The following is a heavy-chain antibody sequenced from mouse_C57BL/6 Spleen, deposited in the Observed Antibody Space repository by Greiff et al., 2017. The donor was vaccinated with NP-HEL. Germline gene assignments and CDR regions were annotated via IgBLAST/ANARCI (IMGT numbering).Heavy chain of an antibody. Sequence: EVQLQQSGPELVKPGASVKISCKASGYSFTGYYMNWVKQSPEKSLEWIGEINPSTGGTTYNQKFKAKATLTVDKSSSTAYMQLKSLTSEDSAVYYCARSLYYDYPYWYFDVWGTGTTVTVSS. J-gene: IGHJ1*03. V-gene: IGHV1-42*01. CDR3: ARSLYYDYPYWYFDV. CDR2: INPSTGGT. CDR1: GYSFTGYY. D-gene: IGHD2-4*01.